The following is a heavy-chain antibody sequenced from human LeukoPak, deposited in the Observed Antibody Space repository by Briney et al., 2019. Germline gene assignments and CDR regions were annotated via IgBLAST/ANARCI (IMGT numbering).Heavy chain of an antibody. CDR3: ARIGDYGAFDI. D-gene: IGHD4-17*01. CDR1: GFTFSSYA. CDR2: INSNGGNT. V-gene: IGHV3-64*01. Sequence: AGGSLRLSCAASGFTFSSYAMHWVRQAPRKGLEYVSAINSNGGNTYYANSVRGRFTISRDNSKNTLYLQMGSLRAEDMAAYYCARIGDYGAFDIWGQGTMVTVSS. J-gene: IGHJ3*02.